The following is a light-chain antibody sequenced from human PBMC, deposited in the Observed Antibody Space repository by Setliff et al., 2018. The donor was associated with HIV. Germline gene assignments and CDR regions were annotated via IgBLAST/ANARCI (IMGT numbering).Light chain of an antibody. V-gene: IGLV2-18*02. CDR1: SSDVGRYNR. CDR3: SSHRSSSYV. J-gene: IGLJ1*01. CDR2: EVT. Sequence: QSVLTQPPSVSGSPGQSVTISCTGTSSDVGRYNRVSWYQQPPSTAPKLMIYEVTNRPSGVPDRFSGSKSGSTASLTISGLQAEDEGDYYCSSHRSSSYVFGTGTKVT.